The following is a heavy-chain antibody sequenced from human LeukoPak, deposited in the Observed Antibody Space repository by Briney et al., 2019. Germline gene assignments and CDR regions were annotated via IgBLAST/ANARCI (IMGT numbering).Heavy chain of an antibody. CDR3: EKDRMDPVNY. D-gene: IGHD2-2*03. V-gene: IGHV3-23*01. CDR2: ITGSGDRT. J-gene: IGHJ4*02. CDR1: GYTFSTYS. Sequence: GGSLRLSCAASGYTFSTYSMNWVRQAPGKGLEWDSAITGSGDRTYYADSVKGRFTISRDNSKNTLYLQMNSLRAEDTAIYYCEKDRMDPVNYWGQGTLVTVSS.